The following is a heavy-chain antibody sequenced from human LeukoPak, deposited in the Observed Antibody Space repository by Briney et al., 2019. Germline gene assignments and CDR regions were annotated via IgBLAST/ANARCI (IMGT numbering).Heavy chain of an antibody. Sequence: GGSLRLSCAASGFTFSNSAMTWVRQAPGKGLEWVSAISGAGDTYYADSVKGRFTISRDNPKNTLYLQMFSLTAEDTAVFYCARVPYGSGSYSTLDYWGQGTLVTVSS. J-gene: IGHJ4*02. CDR1: GFTFSNSA. CDR2: ISGAGDT. D-gene: IGHD3-10*01. CDR3: ARVPYGSGSYSTLDY. V-gene: IGHV3-23*01.